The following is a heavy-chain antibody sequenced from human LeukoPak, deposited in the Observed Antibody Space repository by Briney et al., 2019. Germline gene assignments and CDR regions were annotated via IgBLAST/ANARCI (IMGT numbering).Heavy chain of an antibody. J-gene: IGHJ4*02. CDR3: ARGGNSGSLDY. V-gene: IGHV3-48*04. CDR1: GFTFSSYS. Sequence: GGSLRLSCAASGFTFSSYSMNWVRQAPGKGLEWVSYISSSSSTIYYADSVKGRFTISRDNAKNSLYPQMNSLRAEDTAVYYCARGGNSGSLDYWGQGTLVTVSS. CDR2: ISSSSSTI. D-gene: IGHD3-22*01.